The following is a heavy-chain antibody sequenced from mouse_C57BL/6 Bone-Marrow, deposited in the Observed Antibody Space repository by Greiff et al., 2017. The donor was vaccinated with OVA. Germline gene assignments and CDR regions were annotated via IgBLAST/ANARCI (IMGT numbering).Heavy chain of an antibody. D-gene: IGHD2-3*01. CDR2: IDPSDSYT. J-gene: IGHJ3*01. Sequence: QVQLQQSGAELVKPGASVKLSCKASGYTFTSYWMQWVKQRPGQGLEWIGEIDPSDSYTNYNQKFKGKATLTVDPSSSTAYMQLSSLTSEDSAVYYCARVGDGYYLAWFAYWGQGTLVTVSA. CDR3: ARVGDGYYLAWFAY. V-gene: IGHV1-50*01. CDR1: GYTFTSYW.